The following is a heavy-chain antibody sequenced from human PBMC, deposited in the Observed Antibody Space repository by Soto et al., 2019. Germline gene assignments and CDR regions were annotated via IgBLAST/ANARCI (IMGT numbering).Heavy chain of an antibody. V-gene: IGHV1-69*13. CDR1: GGTFSSYA. J-gene: IGHJ3*02. Sequence: ASVKVSCKASGGTFSSYAISWVRQAPGQGLEWMGGIIPIFGTANYAQKFQGRVTITADESTSTAYMELSSLRSEDTAVYYCARDPSVAGTYDAFDIWGQGTMVTVSS. CDR3: ARDPSVAGTYDAFDI. D-gene: IGHD6-19*01. CDR2: IIPIFGTA.